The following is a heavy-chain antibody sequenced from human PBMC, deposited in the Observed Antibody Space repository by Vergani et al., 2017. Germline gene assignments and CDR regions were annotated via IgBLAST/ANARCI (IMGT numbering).Heavy chain of an antibody. CDR1: GGSISSGSYY. CDR2: IYTSGST. Sequence: QVQLQESGPGLVKPSQTLSLTCTVSGGSISSGSYYWSWIRQPAGKGLEWIGRIYTSGSTNYNPPLKSRVTISVDTSKNQFSLKLSSVTAADTAVYYCAXSLPDYGGNSAGWYFDLWGRGTLVTVSS. J-gene: IGHJ2*01. D-gene: IGHD4-23*01. V-gene: IGHV4-61*02. CDR3: AXSLPDYGGNSAGWYFDL.